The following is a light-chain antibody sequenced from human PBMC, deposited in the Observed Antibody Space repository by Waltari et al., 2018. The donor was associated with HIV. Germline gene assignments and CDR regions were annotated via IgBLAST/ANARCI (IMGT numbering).Light chain of an antibody. V-gene: IGLV2-23*02. J-gene: IGLJ3*02. CDR1: SSAVGSYSL. CDR2: EVT. Sequence: SALTQPASVSASPGQSITISCAGTSSAVGSYSLVSWYQQHPDKSPNLIIYEVTNRPSGISNRFSGSKSGNTASLTISGLQAEDEADYYCCSYAGSSTWVFGGGTKLTVL. CDR3: CSYAGSSTWV.